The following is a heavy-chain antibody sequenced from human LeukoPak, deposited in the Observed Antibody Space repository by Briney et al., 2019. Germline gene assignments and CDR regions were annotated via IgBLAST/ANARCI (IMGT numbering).Heavy chain of an antibody. J-gene: IGHJ5*02. V-gene: IGHV4-30-2*01. Sequence: SETLSLTCTVSGGSISSGGYYWSWIRQPPGKGLEWIGYIYHSGSTYYNPSLKSRVTISVDRSKNQFSLKLSSVTAADTAVYYCARSAELGYANWFDPWGQGTLVTVSS. CDR2: IYHSGST. D-gene: IGHD2-15*01. CDR1: GGSISSGGYY. CDR3: ARSAELGYANWFDP.